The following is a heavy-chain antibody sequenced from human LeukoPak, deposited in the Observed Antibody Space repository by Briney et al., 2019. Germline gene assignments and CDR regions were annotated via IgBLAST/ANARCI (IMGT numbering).Heavy chain of an antibody. CDR2: IWYDGSNK. CDR1: GFTFSSYA. Sequence: QPGGSLRLSCAASGFTFSSYAMNWVRQAPGKGLEWVAVIWYDGSNKYYADSVKGRFTISRDNSKNTLYLQMNSLRAEDTAVYYCARAGFIAARHQVRPNYYYYYMDVWGKGTTVTVSS. CDR3: ARAGFIAARHQVRPNYYYYYMDV. D-gene: IGHD6-6*01. V-gene: IGHV3-33*08. J-gene: IGHJ6*03.